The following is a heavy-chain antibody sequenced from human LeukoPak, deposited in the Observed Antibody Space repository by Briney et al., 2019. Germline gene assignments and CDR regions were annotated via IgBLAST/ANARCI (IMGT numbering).Heavy chain of an antibody. J-gene: IGHJ3*02. CDR1: GFTFSNYF. CDR2: IKQDGGEI. D-gene: IGHD3-22*01. V-gene: IGHV3-7*01. Sequence: QPGESLRLSCAASGFTFSNYFMSWIRQAPGKGLEWVANIKQDGGEIYYVDSVKGRFTISRDNAKNSLYLQMNSLRAEDTAVYYCASSLPYYYDSSGPHFGAFDIWGQGTMVTVSS. CDR3: ASSLPYYYDSSGPHFGAFDI.